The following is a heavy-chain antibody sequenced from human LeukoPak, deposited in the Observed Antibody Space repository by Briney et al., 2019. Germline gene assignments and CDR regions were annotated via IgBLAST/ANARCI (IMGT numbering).Heavy chain of an antibody. CDR2: IWYDGSNK. D-gene: IGHD6-13*01. CDR3: ARDLGITADGNYFDY. CDR1: GFTFSDYG. J-gene: IGHJ4*02. Sequence: GGSLRLSCAASGFTFSDYGMHWVRQAPGKGLEWVAVIWYDGSNKYYADSVEGRFTVSRDNSKYTVNLQMNSLRAEDTAVYYCARDLGITADGNYFDYWGQGTLATVSS. V-gene: IGHV3-33*01.